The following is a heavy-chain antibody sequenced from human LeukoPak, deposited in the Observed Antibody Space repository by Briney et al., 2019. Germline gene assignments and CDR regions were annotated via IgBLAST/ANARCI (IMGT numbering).Heavy chain of an antibody. CDR2: ISNSGGST. V-gene: IGHV3-23*01. CDR1: GFTFSSYA. D-gene: IGHD3-3*01. Sequence: GGSLRLSCAASGFTFSSYAMSWVRQAPGKGLEWVSAISNSGGSTYYADSVKGRFTISRDNAKNTLFLQMNSLRAEDTAVYCCAKDQYYGSWRGSYIVIDAFDFWGQGTMVTVSS. CDR3: AKDQYYGSWRGSYIVIDAFDF. J-gene: IGHJ3*01.